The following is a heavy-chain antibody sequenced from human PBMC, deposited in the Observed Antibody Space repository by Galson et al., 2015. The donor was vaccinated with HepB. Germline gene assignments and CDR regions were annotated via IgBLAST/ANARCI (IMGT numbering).Heavy chain of an antibody. CDR3: ARRFLYGSYCSPTSCQAYMDV. D-gene: IGHD2-2*01. J-gene: IGHJ6*03. Sequence: QSGAEVKKPGESLRISCKGSGYSFTSYWINWVRQMPGKGLEWMGTIDPRDSYTNYSPSLQGHVTISTDKSISTAYLQWSSLKASDTAIYYCARRFLYGSYCSPTSCQAYMDVWGEGTTVTVSS. CDR1: GYSFTSYW. CDR2: IDPRDSYT. V-gene: IGHV5-10-1*01.